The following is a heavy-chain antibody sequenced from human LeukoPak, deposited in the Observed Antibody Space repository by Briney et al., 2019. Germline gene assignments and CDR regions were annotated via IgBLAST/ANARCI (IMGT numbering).Heavy chain of an antibody. D-gene: IGHD7-27*01. J-gene: IGHJ4*02. CDR1: GYTFTNYD. V-gene: IGHV1-8*01. CDR2: MSPNSGNT. Sequence: VASVKVSCKTSGYTFTNYDINWVRQATGQGFEWMGWMSPNSGNTGYAQKFQGRVAMTMDTSIRTAYMELSSLRSEDTAVYYCARTPPNWGADYWGQRTLVTVSS. CDR3: ARTPPNWGADY.